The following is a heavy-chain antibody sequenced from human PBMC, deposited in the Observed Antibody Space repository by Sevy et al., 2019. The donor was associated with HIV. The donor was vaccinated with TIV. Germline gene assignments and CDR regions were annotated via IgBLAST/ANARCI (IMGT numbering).Heavy chain of an antibody. CDR1: GFTFSNSA. CDR2: IRGRGDGI. J-gene: IGHJ6*03. Sequence: GGSLRLSCVASGFTFSNSAMSWVRQAPGKGLQWVSFIRGRGDGIFYADSAKGRFTISRDNSKNTLYLQMNALRVEDTAVYYCVKRKLLRDYFYYMDVWGKGTTVTVSS. CDR3: VKRKLLRDYFYYMDV. V-gene: IGHV3-23*01.